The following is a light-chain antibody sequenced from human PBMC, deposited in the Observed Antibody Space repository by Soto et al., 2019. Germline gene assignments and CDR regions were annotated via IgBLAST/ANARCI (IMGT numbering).Light chain of an antibody. J-gene: IGLJ1*01. CDR2: AVT. V-gene: IGLV2-11*01. CDR1: SSDVGGYNY. CDR3: CSYAGTFTYV. Sequence: QSVLTHPRSVSGSPGQSVTISCTGTSSDVGGYNYVSWFQQHPGKAPKLMIYAVTERPSGVPDRFSGSKSGNTASLTISGLQAEDEADYYCCSYAGTFTYVFGTGTKVTVL.